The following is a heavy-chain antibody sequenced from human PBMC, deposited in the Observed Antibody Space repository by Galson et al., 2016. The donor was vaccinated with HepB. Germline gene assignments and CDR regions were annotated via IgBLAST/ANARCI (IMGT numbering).Heavy chain of an antibody. CDR2: VYHSGTT. V-gene: IGHV4-4*02. J-gene: IGHJ3*02. CDR1: GGSISSIDW. CDR3: ARDCSGGTCKSAGYVGYDVFDI. Sequence: SETLSLTCTVSGGSISSIDWWSWVRQSPGKGLEWIGEVYHSGTTNYNPSLRSRATMSVDMSKNQFSLKLISVTAADTAVYYCARDCSGGTCKSAGYVGYDVFDIWGQGTTVTVSS. D-gene: IGHD2-15*01.